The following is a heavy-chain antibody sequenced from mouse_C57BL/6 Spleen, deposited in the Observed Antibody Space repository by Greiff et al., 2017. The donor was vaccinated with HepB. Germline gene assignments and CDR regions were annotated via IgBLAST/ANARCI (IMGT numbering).Heavy chain of an antibody. V-gene: IGHV1-50*01. CDR1: GYTFTSYW. Sequence: VQLQQPGAELVKPGASVKLSCKASGYTFTSYWMQWVKQRPGQGLEWIGEIDPSDSYTNYNQKFKGKATLTVDTSSSTAYMQLSSLTSEDSAVYYCARRGTYGYDVDWYFDVWGTGTTVTVSS. CDR2: IDPSDSYT. D-gene: IGHD2-2*01. J-gene: IGHJ1*03. CDR3: ARRGTYGYDVDWYFDV.